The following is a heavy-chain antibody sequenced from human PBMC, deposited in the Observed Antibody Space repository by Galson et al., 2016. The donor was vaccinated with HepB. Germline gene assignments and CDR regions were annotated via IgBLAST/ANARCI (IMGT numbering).Heavy chain of an antibody. Sequence: SVKVSCKASGGTFSSYSTSWLRQAPGQGLEWMGWISTLNGKTNYPQKLQGRVTMTTDTSTTTAYMELRSLRADDTAVYYCARDVAARPTYYYYMDVWGEGTTVTVSS. V-gene: IGHV1-18*01. CDR1: GGTFSSYS. D-gene: IGHD6-6*01. J-gene: IGHJ6*03. CDR2: ISTLNGKT. CDR3: ARDVAARPTYYYYMDV.